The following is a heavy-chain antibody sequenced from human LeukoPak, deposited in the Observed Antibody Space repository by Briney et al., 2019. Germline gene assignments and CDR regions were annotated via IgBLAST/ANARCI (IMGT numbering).Heavy chain of an antibody. D-gene: IGHD1-26*01. J-gene: IGHJ4*02. CDR1: GFTFSSYA. V-gene: IGHV3-23*01. Sequence: GGSLRLSCAASGFTFSSYAMSWVRQAPGKGLEWVSAISGSGGSTYYADSVKGRFTISRDNSKNTLYLQMNSLRAEDTAVYYCAISRYNGSYPFDYWGQGTLVTVSS. CDR2: ISGSGGST. CDR3: AISRYNGSYPFDY.